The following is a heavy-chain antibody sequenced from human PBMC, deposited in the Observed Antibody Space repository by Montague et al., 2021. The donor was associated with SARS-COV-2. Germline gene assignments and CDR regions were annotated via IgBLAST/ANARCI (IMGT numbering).Heavy chain of an antibody. CDR2: IYHTGTT. CDR3: AGHRIGGDALSH. V-gene: IGHV4-4*02. J-gene: IGHJ4*02. CDR1: GDSITRGW. Sequence: SETLSLTCAVSGDSITRGWWSWVWKPQGKGLEWIGEIYHTGTTNYNSSLRSRVIVSMDRSRNQVSLSLNFVTAADTAVYYCAGHRIGGDALSHWGQGTLVTVSS. D-gene: IGHD2-15*01.